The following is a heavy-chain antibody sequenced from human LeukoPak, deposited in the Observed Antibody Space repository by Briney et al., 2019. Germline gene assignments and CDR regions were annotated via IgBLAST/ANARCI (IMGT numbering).Heavy chain of an antibody. CDR3: ARDRNSGSYYYYYYGMDV. D-gene: IGHD1-26*01. V-gene: IGHV3-30-3*01. CDR2: ISYDGSNK. Sequence: GRSLRLSCAASGFTFSSYAMHWVRQAPGKGLEWVAVISYDGSNKYYADSVKGRFTISRDNSKNTLYLQMNSLRAEDTAVYYCARDRNSGSYYYYYYGMDVWGQGTTVTVSS. CDR1: GFTFSSYA. J-gene: IGHJ6*02.